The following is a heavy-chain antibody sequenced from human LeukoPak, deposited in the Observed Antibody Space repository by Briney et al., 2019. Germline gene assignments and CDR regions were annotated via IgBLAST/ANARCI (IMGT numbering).Heavy chain of an antibody. Sequence: SVKVSCKASGGTFSSYAISWVRQAPGQGLEWTGGIIPIFGTANYAQKFQGRVTITADESTSTAYMELSSLRSEDTAVYYCARAPRRFGELSITGNDAFDIWGQGTMVTVSS. CDR3: ARAPRRFGELSITGNDAFDI. J-gene: IGHJ3*02. V-gene: IGHV1-69*13. D-gene: IGHD3-10*01. CDR1: GGTFSSYA. CDR2: IIPIFGTA.